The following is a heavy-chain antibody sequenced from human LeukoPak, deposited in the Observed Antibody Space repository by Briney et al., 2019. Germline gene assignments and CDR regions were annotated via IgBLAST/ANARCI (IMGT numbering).Heavy chain of an antibody. J-gene: IGHJ4*02. Sequence: SETLSLTCSVSGGSISSYYWSWIRQPPGKGLEWIGYIYYSGSTNYNPSLKSRVTISVDTSKNQFSLKLSSVTAADTAVYYCARQYSSSWIDYWGQGTLVTASS. CDR2: IYYSGST. V-gene: IGHV4-59*08. CDR3: ARQYSSSWIDY. D-gene: IGHD6-13*01. CDR1: GGSISSYY.